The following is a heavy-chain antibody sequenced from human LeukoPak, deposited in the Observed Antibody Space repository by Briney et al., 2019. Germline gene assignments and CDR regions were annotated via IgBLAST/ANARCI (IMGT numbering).Heavy chain of an antibody. Sequence: SETLSLTCAVYGGSFSGYYWSWIRQPPGKGLEWIGEINHSGSTNYNPSLKSRVTISVDTSKNQFSLKLSSVTAADTAVYYCARLPSPSTSAHSYYYYFYMDVWGKGTTVTVSS. D-gene: IGHD6-6*01. CDR1: GGSFSGYY. CDR2: INHSGST. V-gene: IGHV4-34*01. CDR3: ARLPSPSTSAHSYYYYFYMDV. J-gene: IGHJ6*03.